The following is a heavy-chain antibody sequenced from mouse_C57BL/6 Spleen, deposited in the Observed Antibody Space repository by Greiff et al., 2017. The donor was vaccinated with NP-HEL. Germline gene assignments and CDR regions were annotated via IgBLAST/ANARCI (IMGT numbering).Heavy chain of an antibody. J-gene: IGHJ1*03. Sequence: QVQLQQPGAELVRPGTSVKLSCKASGYTFTSYWMHWVKQRPGQGLEWIGVIDPSDSYTNYNQKFKGKATLTVDTSSSTAYMQLSSLTSEDSAVYYGARGYYGSSDLYWYFDVWGTGTTVTVSS. D-gene: IGHD1-1*01. CDR2: IDPSDSYT. CDR3: ARGYYGSSDLYWYFDV. CDR1: GYTFTSYW. V-gene: IGHV1-59*01.